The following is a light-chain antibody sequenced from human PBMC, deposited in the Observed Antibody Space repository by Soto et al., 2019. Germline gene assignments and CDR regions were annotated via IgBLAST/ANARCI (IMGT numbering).Light chain of an antibody. J-gene: IGLJ1*01. CDR3: CSYAVTYIV. V-gene: IGLV2-11*01. CDR2: DVN. CDR1: STDVGGDPY. Sequence: QSVLTQPRSESGSPGQSVTISCTGTSTDVGGDPYVSWYQQYPGRVPKLMIHDVNRRPSGVPDRFSGSKSGNTAPLTISGLQAEDEADYYCCSYAVTYIVFGTGTKLTVL.